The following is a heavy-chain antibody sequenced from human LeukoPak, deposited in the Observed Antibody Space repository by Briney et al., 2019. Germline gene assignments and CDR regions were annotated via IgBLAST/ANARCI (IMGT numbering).Heavy chain of an antibody. CDR3: AKDTDDSSGYYYPDY. D-gene: IGHD3-22*01. J-gene: IGHJ4*02. Sequence: GRSLRLSCAASGFTFSSYGMHWVRQAPGKGLEWVAVISYDGSNKYYADSVKGRFTISRDNSKNTLYLQMNSLRAGDTAVYYCAKDTDDSSGYYYPDYWGQGTLVTVSS. V-gene: IGHV3-30*18. CDR2: ISYDGSNK. CDR1: GFTFSSYG.